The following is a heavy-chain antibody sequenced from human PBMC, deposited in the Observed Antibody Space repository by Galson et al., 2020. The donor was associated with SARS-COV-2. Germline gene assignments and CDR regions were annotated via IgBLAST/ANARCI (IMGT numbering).Heavy chain of an antibody. J-gene: IGHJ6*02. CDR1: GFIFDDYA. CDR3: AKGGLVVPYDNRHYYGMDV. CDR2: ISWNGGSK. D-gene: IGHD2-2*01. V-gene: IGHV3-9*01. Sequence: SLKISCAASGFIFDDYAMHWVRQAPGKGLEWVSGISWNGGSKVYADSVKGRFTVSRDNAKNSLYLQMNSLRAEDTALYYCAKGGLVVPYDNRHYYGMDVWGQGTTVTVSS.